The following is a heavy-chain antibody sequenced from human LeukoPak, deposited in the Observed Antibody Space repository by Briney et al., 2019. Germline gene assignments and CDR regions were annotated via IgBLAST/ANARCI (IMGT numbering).Heavy chain of an antibody. Sequence: PSETLSLTCTVSGGSISGYYWSWVRQPPGKGLEWIGYIYYSGSTNYNPSLKSRVTISVDTSKNQFSLKLSSVTAADTAVYYCARSLRRYYYYYMDVWGKGTTVTVSS. J-gene: IGHJ6*03. V-gene: IGHV4-59*01. CDR3: ARSLRRYYYYYMDV. CDR1: GGSISGYY. CDR2: IYYSGST.